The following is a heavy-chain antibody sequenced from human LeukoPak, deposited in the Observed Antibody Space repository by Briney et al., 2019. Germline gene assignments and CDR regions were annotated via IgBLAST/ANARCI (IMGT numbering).Heavy chain of an antibody. CDR3: ARGLRQWLAFDAFDI. J-gene: IGHJ3*02. CDR1: GGSISNYY. Sequence: SETLSLTCTVSGGSISNYYWSWIRQPPGKGLEWIGYIYYSGSTNYNPSLKSRVTISVDTSKNQFSLKLSSVTAADTAVYYCARGLRQWLAFDAFDICGQGTVVTVSS. V-gene: IGHV4-59*01. D-gene: IGHD6-19*01. CDR2: IYYSGST.